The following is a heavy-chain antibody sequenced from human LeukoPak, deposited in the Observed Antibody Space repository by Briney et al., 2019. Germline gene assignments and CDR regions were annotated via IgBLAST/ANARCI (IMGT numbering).Heavy chain of an antibody. D-gene: IGHD3-10*01. V-gene: IGHV3-23*01. CDR3: ARDPGGYFDY. CDR1: GFIFGSHA. J-gene: IGHJ4*02. CDR2: ISGSGGST. Sequence: GRSLRLSCAAFGFIFGSHAMNWVRQAPGKGLEWVSGISGSGGSTYYADSVKGRFTISRGNSKNTLFLQMNSLRPEDTAVYYCARDPGGYFDYWGQGTLVTVSS.